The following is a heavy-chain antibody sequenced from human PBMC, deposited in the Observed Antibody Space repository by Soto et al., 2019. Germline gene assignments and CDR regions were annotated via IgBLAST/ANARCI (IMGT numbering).Heavy chain of an antibody. CDR3: TTDSGTTALDAFDI. D-gene: IGHD1-1*01. V-gene: IGHV3-15*01. CDR2: IKSKTDGGTT. CDR1: GFTFSNAL. J-gene: IGHJ3*02. Sequence: SLRLSCVASGFTFSNALMSWVRQAPGKGLEWVGRIKSKTDGGTTDYAAPVKGRFTISRDDSKNTLYLQMNSLKTEDTAVYYCTTDSGTTALDAFDIWGQWTMVTVSS.